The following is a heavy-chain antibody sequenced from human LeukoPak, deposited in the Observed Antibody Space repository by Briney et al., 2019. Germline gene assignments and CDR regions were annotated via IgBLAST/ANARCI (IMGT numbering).Heavy chain of an antibody. D-gene: IGHD3-22*01. CDR3: AKDEFRKGYYYDSSGYYSGPNAFDI. J-gene: IGHJ3*02. V-gene: IGHV3-23*01. Sequence: GGTLRLSCAASGFTFSSYGMSWVRQAPGKGLEWVSVISGSGGSTYYADSVKGRFTISRDNSKNTLYLQMNSLRAEDTAVYYCAKDEFRKGYYYDSSGYYSGPNAFDIWGQGTMVTVSS. CDR1: GFTFSSYG. CDR2: ISGSGGST.